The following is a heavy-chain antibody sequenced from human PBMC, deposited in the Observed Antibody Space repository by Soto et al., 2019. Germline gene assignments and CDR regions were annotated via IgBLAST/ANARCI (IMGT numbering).Heavy chain of an antibody. D-gene: IGHD2-2*01. V-gene: IGHV1-69*06. CDR1: GGTFSSYA. CDR3: ARDPHCSSTSCLRYAFDI. CDR2: IIPIFGTA. J-gene: IGHJ3*02. Sequence: GASVKVSCKASGGTFSSYAISWVRQAPGQGLEWMGGIIPIFGTANYAQKFQGRVTITEDKSTITAYMELSSLRSEDTAVYYCARDPHCSSTSCLRYAFDIWGQGTMVTVSS.